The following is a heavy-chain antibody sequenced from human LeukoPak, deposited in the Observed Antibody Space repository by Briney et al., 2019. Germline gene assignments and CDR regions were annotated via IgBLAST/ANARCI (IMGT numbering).Heavy chain of an antibody. V-gene: IGHV4-61*08. J-gene: IGHJ4*02. CDR3: ARAGYDFWSGYYTPHFDY. CDR1: GGSISSGGYY. CDR2: IYYSGST. Sequence: SETLSLTCTVSGGSISSGGYYWSWIRQPPGKGLEWIGYIYYSGSTNYNPSLKSRVTISVDTSKNQFSLKLSSVTAADTAVYYCARAGYDFWSGYYTPHFDYWGQGTLVTVSS. D-gene: IGHD3-3*01.